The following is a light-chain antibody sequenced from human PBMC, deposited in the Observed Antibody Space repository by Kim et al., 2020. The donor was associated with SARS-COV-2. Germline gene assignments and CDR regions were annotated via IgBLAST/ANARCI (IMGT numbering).Light chain of an antibody. V-gene: IGKV1-12*01. CDR2: GAS. J-gene: IGKJ4*01. CDR3: QQDGSHPLT. CDR1: QSIGNW. Sequence: ASVGDRVTITCRASQSIGNWLAWYQQEPGKAPKLLIYGASNLQSGVPSRFNGIGSGTEFTLTITNLQPEDFATYFCQQDGSHPLTFGGGTKLDIK.